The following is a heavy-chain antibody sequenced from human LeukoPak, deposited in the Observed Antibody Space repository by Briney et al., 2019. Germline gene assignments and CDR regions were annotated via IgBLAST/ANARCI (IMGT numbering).Heavy chain of an antibody. CDR2: IKQDGSEK. J-gene: IGHJ5*02. CDR1: GFTFSSYW. Sequence: PGGSLRLSCAASGFTFSSYWMSWVRQAPGKGLEWVANIKQDGSEKYYVDSVKGRFTISRDNAKNSLYLQMNSLRAEDTAVYYCARDLAAAYNWFDPWGQGTLVTVSS. V-gene: IGHV3-7*01. CDR3: ARDLAAAYNWFDP. D-gene: IGHD6-13*01.